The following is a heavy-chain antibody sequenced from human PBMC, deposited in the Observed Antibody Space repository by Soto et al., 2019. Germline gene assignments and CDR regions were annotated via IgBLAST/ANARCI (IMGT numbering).Heavy chain of an antibody. J-gene: IGHJ5*02. V-gene: IGHV4-34*01. CDR1: GGSVNGYY. CDR3: ATRITVFGLLIPPFDP. Sequence: SETLSLTCAVYGGSVNGYYWNWIRQPPGKGLEWIGEINHTGGTHYNPSLKSRVTMSVDTSKNQFSLRLSSVTAADMAIYYCATRITVFGLLIPPFDPWGQGTQVTVSS. D-gene: IGHD3-3*01. CDR2: INHTGGT.